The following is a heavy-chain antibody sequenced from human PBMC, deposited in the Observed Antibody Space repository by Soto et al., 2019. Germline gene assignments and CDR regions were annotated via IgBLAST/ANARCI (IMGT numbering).Heavy chain of an antibody. D-gene: IGHD1-26*01. CDR2: ISYDGSNK. J-gene: IGHJ4*02. CDR3: AKDNVVGGTHVDY. V-gene: IGHV3-30*18. Sequence: VQLVESGGGVVQPGRSLRLSCAASGFTFDNYGMHWVRQAPGKGLEWVAVISYDGSNKYYADSVKGRFSISRDNSKNTLYLQMNSLRPEDTAVYYCAKDNVVGGTHVDYWGQGTLVTVSS. CDR1: GFTFDNYG.